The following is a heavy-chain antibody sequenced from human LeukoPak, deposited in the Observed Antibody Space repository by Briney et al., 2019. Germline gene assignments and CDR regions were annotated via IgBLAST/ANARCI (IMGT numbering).Heavy chain of an antibody. CDR1: GYTFINYG. V-gene: IGHV1-18*01. J-gene: IGHJ4*02. CDR3: ARDGYFDY. CDR2: ISANNGNT. Sequence: ASVKVSCKASGYTFINYGIAWLRQAPGQGLEWMGWISANNGNTNYAQKLQGRVTMTTDTSSSTAYMELRSPRSDDTAVYYCARDGYFDYWGQGTLVTVSS.